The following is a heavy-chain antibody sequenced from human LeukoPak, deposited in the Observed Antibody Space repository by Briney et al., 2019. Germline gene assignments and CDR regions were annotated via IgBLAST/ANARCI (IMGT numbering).Heavy chain of an antibody. CDR2: IIPTFGTA. CDR1: GGTFSSYA. Sequence: GASVKVSCKASGGTFSSYAISWVRQAPGQGLEWMGGIIPTFGTANYAQKFQGRVTITADESTSTAYMELSSLRSEDTAVYYCARDVEAIWGGYLSYNWFDPWGQGTLVTVSS. D-gene: IGHD3-3*01. J-gene: IGHJ5*02. CDR3: ARDVEAIWGGYLSYNWFDP. V-gene: IGHV1-69*01.